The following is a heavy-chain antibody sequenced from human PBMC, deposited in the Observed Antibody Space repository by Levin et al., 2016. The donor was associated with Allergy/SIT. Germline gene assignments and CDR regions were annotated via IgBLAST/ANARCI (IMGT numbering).Heavy chain of an antibody. J-gene: IGHJ6*03. V-gene: IGHV2-5*02. CDR3: ARIAVEGANLYYYYYYMDV. D-gene: IGHD5-24*01. CDR2: IYWDDDK. Sequence: WIRQPPGKALEWLALIYWDDDKRYSPSLKSRLTITKDTSKSQVVLTMTNMDPVDTATYYCARIAVEGANLYYYYYYMDVWGKGTTVTVSS.